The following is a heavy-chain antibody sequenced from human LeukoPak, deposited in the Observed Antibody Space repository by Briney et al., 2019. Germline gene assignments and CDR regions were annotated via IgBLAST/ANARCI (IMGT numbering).Heavy chain of an antibody. V-gene: IGHV3-43*02. CDR1: GFTFDDYA. CDR3: AKILNPHAFDI. D-gene: IGHD1-14*01. Sequence: QPGGSLRLSCAASGFTFDDYAMHWVRQAPRKGPEWVSYVTANGGTYYEDSVKGRFVISRDNSKNSLYLQMNILRPEDTALYYCAKILNPHAFDIWGQGTMVTVSS. J-gene: IGHJ3*02. CDR2: VTANGGT.